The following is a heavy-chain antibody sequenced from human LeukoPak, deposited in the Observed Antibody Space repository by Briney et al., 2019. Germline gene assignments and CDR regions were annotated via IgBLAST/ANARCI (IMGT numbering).Heavy chain of an antibody. V-gene: IGHV3-48*01. CDR1: GFTFSTYS. J-gene: IGHJ4*02. Sequence: GGSLRLSCAASGFTFSTYSVNWVRQAPGKGLEWVSYISTSSSTMYYADSVKGRFTISRDNARNSLYLQMNSLRAEDTAVYYCARVEGSGWSKLCDYWGQGTLVTVSS. CDR2: ISTSSSTM. CDR3: ARVEGSGWSKLCDY. D-gene: IGHD6-19*01.